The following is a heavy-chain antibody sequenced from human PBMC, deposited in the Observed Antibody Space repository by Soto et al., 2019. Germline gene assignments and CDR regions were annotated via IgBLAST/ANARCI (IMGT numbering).Heavy chain of an antibody. CDR3: ATDGFGDWPVGRFDY. V-gene: IGHV1-24*01. D-gene: IGHD3-10*01. CDR1: GYTLTELS. J-gene: IGHJ4*02. Sequence: GASVKVSCKVSGYTLTELSMHWVRQAPGKGLEWMGGFDPEDGETIYAQKFQGRVTMTEDTSTDTAYMELSSLRSEDTAVYYCATDGFGDWPVGRFDYWGQGALVTVSS. CDR2: FDPEDGET.